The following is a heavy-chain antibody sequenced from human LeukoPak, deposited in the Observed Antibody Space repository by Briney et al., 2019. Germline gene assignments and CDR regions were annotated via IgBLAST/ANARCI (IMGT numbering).Heavy chain of an antibody. CDR2: IYRSGYT. D-gene: IGHD3-16*01. Sequence: PSETLSLTCNVSGYSISSGYYWAWIRQAPGEGLEWIGSIYRSGYTHYNPSLKGRVTISVDTSKNDFSLKLSSVAAADTAIYYCARDMNPTRYFDYWVQGSLVTVSS. CDR1: GYSISSGYY. CDR3: ARDMNPTRYFDY. V-gene: IGHV4-38-2*02. J-gene: IGHJ4*02.